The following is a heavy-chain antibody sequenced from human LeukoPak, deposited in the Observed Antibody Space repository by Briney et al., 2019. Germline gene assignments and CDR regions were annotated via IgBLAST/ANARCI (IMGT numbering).Heavy chain of an antibody. CDR1: GFTFSSDG. CDR3: AKVEYYGSGSMP. D-gene: IGHD3-10*01. J-gene: IGHJ4*02. Sequence: GRSLRLSCAASGFTFSSDGMHWVRQAPGKGLEWVAVIWNDGSNKNYGDSVKGRFTISRDNSMNTLHLQMNSLRAEDTAVYYCAKVEYYGSGSMPWGQGTLVTVSS. CDR2: IWNDGSNK. V-gene: IGHV3-33*06.